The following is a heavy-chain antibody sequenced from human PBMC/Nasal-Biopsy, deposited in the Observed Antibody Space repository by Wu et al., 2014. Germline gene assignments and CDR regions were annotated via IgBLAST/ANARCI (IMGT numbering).Heavy chain of an antibody. CDR2: VHNSGST. Sequence: VSGDSITNYYWSWIRQPPGKGLEWIGYVHNSGSTNYNPPSRVESPYQWTRRRIRFSLKLSSVTAADTAIYYCAGDRNAYTWYKFWGQGTLVTVSS. CDR1: GDSITNYY. V-gene: IGHV4-59*01. D-gene: IGHD3-16*01. J-gene: IGHJ4*02. CDR3: AGDRNAYTWYKF.